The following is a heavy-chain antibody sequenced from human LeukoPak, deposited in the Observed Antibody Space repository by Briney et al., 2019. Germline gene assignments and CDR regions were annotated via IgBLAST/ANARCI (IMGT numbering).Heavy chain of an antibody. J-gene: IGHJ4*02. CDR2: IGGDGVGK. D-gene: IGHD1-26*01. CDR1: GFIFSNYA. CDR3: AKRVGGTPDY. V-gene: IGHV3-23*01. Sequence: GGSLRLSCVASGFIFSNYAMTWVRQAPGKGLEWVSAIGGDGVGKDYADSVKGRFTISRDNSKNTLYLQMNSLRAEDTALYYCAKRVGGTPDYWGLGTLVTVSS.